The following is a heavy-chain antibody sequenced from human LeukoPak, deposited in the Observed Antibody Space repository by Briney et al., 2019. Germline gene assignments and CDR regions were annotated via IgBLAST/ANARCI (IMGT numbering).Heavy chain of an antibody. D-gene: IGHD3-10*01. CDR3: AREGYGSGSYNYYYYMDV. J-gene: IGHJ6*03. Sequence: SETLSLTCTVSGGPISSYYWSWIRQPPGKGLEWIGYIYYSGSTNYNPSLKSRVTISVDTSKNQFSLKLSSVTAADTAVYYCAREGYGSGSYNYYYYMDVWGKGTTVTVSS. CDR2: IYYSGST. CDR1: GGPISSYY. V-gene: IGHV4-59*01.